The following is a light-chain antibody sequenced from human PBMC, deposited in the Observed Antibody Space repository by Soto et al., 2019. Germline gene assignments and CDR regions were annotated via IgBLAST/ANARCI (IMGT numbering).Light chain of an antibody. CDR3: QQRGNWLYT. V-gene: IGKV3-11*01. CDR2: DAS. Sequence: EIVLTQSPATLSLSPGERATLSCRASQSVSSYLAWYQQKPGQAPRLLIYDASNTAPGIPARFSGSGSGTDFTLTISSLEPEDFAVYYCQQRGNWLYTFGQGTKLEIK. CDR1: QSVSSY. J-gene: IGKJ2*01.